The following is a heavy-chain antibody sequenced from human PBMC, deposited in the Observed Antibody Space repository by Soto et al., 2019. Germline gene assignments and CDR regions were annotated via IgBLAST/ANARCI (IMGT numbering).Heavy chain of an antibody. CDR3: ARGRYSSSWCDAYRPYFDY. D-gene: IGHD6-13*01. CDR1: GFTFSSYG. J-gene: IGHJ4*02. V-gene: IGHV3-33*01. CDR2: IWYDGSNK. Sequence: QVQLVESGGGVVQPGRSLRLSCAASGFTFSSYGMHWVRQAPGKGLEWVAVIWYDGSNKYYADSVKGRFTISRDNSKNTLYLQMNSLSAEDTAVYDCARGRYSSSWCDAYRPYFDYWGQGTLVTVSS.